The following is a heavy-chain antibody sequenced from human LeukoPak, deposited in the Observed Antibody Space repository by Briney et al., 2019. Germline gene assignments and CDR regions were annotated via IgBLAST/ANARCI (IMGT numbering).Heavy chain of an antibody. D-gene: IGHD5-24*01. CDR1: GFTFTTYW. J-gene: IGHJ4*02. CDR3: ARDMGWQQFDQ. V-gene: IGHV3-7*01. Sequence: GGSLRLTCAGSGFTFTTYWMSWVRQAPGKGLERVANIKKDGGEEYYMESVKGRFTISRDNAKNSLYLQMNSLTVEDTAVYYCARDMGWQQFDQWGQGTLVTVSS. CDR2: IKKDGGEE.